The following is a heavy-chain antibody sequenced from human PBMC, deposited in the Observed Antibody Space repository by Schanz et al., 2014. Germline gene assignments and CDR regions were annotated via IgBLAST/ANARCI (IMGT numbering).Heavy chain of an antibody. CDR3: AKSYDTSGYSGFDY. CDR1: GFSFSDYG. V-gene: IGHV3-30*18. J-gene: IGHJ4*02. D-gene: IGHD3-22*01. CDR2: ISYHGSER. Sequence: QVQLVESGGGVVQPGRSLRLSCAGSGFSFSDYGMHWVRQAPGRGLEWGAVISYHGSERYYAESVKGRFTISRDNSKNTLYLQMNSLRTEDTAVYFCAKSYDTSGYSGFDYWGQGTLVTVSS.